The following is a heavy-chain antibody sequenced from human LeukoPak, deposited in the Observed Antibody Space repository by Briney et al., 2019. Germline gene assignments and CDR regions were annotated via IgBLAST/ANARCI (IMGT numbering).Heavy chain of an antibody. CDR2: AYYRSKWYD. J-gene: IGHJ5*01. V-gene: IGHV6-1*01. CDR1: GDSVSSDSAA. CDR3: ARAVAGTEGWFNS. D-gene: IGHD1-1*01. Sequence: SQTLSLTCAISGDSVSSDSAAWNWIRQSPSRGLEWLGRAYYRSKWYDDYLAFVKSRIITNPHTSKTHSPLQLNFVPPEDTAVYSCARAVAGTEGWFNSWGQGTLVTVSS.